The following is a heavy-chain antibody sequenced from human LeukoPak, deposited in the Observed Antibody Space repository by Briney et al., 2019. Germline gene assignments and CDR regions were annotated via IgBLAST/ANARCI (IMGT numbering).Heavy chain of an antibody. Sequence: PSETLSLTCAVYGGSFSGYYWSWIRQPPGKGLEWIGEINHSGSTNYNPSLKSRVTISVDTSKNQFSLKLSSVTAADTAVYYCARAGDYVLGSYRFMGPFYGMDVWGQGTTVTVSS. CDR1: GGSFSGYY. CDR2: INHSGST. D-gene: IGHD3-16*02. J-gene: IGHJ6*02. CDR3: ARAGDYVLGSYRFMGPFYGMDV. V-gene: IGHV4-34*01.